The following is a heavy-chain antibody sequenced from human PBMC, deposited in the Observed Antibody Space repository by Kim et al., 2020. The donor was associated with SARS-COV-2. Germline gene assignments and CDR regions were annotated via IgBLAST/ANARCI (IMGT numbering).Heavy chain of an antibody. V-gene: IGHV5-51*01. CDR3: ARRPIAVAGPFDY. D-gene: IGHD6-19*01. J-gene: IGHJ4*02. Sequence: YSPSSQGQVTISVDKSISTAYLQWSSLKASDTAIYYCARRPIAVAGPFDYWGQGTLVTVSS.